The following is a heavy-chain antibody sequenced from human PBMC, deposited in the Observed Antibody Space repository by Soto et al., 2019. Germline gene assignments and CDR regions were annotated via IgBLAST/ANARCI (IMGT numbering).Heavy chain of an antibody. D-gene: IGHD3-3*01. Sequence: GGSLRLSCAASGFTFSSYAMSWVRQAPGKGLEWVSAISGSGGSTYYADSVKGRFTISRDNSKNTLYLQMNSLRAEDTAVYYCAKVRSVHDFRTRHYYYYGMDVWGQGTTVTVSS. V-gene: IGHV3-23*01. CDR2: ISGSGGST. CDR1: GFTFSSYA. CDR3: AKVRSVHDFRTRHYYYYGMDV. J-gene: IGHJ6*02.